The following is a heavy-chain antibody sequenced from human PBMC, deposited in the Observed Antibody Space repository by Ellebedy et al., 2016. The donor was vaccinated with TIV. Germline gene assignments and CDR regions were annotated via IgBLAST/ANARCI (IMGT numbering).Heavy chain of an antibody. V-gene: IGHV5-51*01. Sequence: GESLKISCKGSGYSFTKYWIGCVRQMPGKGLAWMGNIYRDDADTSYSQSFQGQVPLSVDKSISTAYLQWTSLKASDTAMYYCARRSFDSGNYSPDYFDFWGQGTLVTVSS. CDR2: IYRDDADT. CDR1: GYSFTKYW. CDR3: ARRSFDSGNYSPDYFDF. D-gene: IGHD3-10*01. J-gene: IGHJ4*02.